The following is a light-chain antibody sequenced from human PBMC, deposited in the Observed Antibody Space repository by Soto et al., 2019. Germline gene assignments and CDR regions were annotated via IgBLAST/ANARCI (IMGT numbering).Light chain of an antibody. CDR1: QSISSF. Sequence: DIQMTQSPSSLSPSVGDRVTITCRASQSISSFLNWYQQKPGKAPKLLIYAASSLQSGVPSRFSGSRSGTDYTLTIASLQPEDFATYYCQQLNGSPWTFGQGTKVDIK. J-gene: IGKJ1*01. V-gene: IGKV1-39*01. CDR3: QQLNGSPWT. CDR2: AAS.